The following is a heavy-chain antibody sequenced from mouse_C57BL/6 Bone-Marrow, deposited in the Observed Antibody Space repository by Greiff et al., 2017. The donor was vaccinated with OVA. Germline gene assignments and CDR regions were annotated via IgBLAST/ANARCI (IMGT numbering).Heavy chain of an antibody. V-gene: IGHV1-81*01. CDR3: ARKDDYYGSSYGY. Sequence: QVHVKQSGAELARPGASVKLSCKASGYTFTSYGISWVKQRTGQGLEWIGEIYPRSGNTYYNEKFKGKATLTADKSSSTAYMELRSLTSEDSAVYFCARKDDYYGSSYGYWGQGTTLTVSS. CDR1: GYTFTSYG. J-gene: IGHJ2*01. D-gene: IGHD1-1*01. CDR2: IYPRSGNT.